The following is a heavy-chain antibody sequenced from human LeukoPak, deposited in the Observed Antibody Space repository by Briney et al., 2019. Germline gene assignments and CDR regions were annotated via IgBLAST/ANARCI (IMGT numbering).Heavy chain of an antibody. Sequence: GGSLRLSCSASGFTVSTNYMSWVRQGPGKGLEWISVVYTGGSTYYADSVKGRFTISRDNSKNTLYLQMNSLRAEDTAVYYCAKYYDSSGYYFRDLDYWGQGTLVTVSS. CDR1: GFTVSTNY. CDR2: VYTGGST. J-gene: IGHJ4*02. V-gene: IGHV3-53*01. CDR3: AKYYDSSGYYFRDLDY. D-gene: IGHD3-22*01.